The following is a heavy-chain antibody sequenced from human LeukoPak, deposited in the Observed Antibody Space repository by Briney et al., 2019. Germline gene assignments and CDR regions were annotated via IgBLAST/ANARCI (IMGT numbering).Heavy chain of an antibody. Sequence: SETLSLTCTVSGGSISRYYWSWIRQPPGTGLDGIGYIYYTGRADYNPSLKSRVSMSVDTSKNQFSLRVNSMTAADTAVYYCARGDFWSGDPTDWGQGTLVTVSS. CDR2: IYYTGRA. J-gene: IGHJ4*02. CDR1: GGSISRYY. V-gene: IGHV4-59*01. D-gene: IGHD3-3*01. CDR3: ARGDFWSGDPTD.